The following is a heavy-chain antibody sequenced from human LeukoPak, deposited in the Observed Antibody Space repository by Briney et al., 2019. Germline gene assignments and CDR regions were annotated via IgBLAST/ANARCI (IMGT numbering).Heavy chain of an antibody. CDR3: TRHSTLGYCSGGSCPVGSYYYYYMDV. D-gene: IGHD2-15*01. Sequence: PGGSLKLSCAASGFTFSGSAMHWVRQASGKGLEWVGRIRSKANSYATAYAASVKGRFTTSRDDSKNTAYLQMNSLKTEDTAVYYCTRHSTLGYCSGGSCPVGSYYYYYMDVWGKGTTVTISS. CDR2: IRSKANSYAT. J-gene: IGHJ6*03. V-gene: IGHV3-73*01. CDR1: GFTFSGSA.